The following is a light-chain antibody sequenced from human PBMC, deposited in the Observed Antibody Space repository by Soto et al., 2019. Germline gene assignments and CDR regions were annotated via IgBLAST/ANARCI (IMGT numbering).Light chain of an antibody. CDR3: QTWGIGIRV. J-gene: IGLJ3*02. CDR1: IGQSTYS. V-gene: IGLV4-69*01. CDR2: LGNDGRH. Sequence: QSVLTQSPSASASLGASAKPTGPLSIGQSTYSIAWHQQQPGKGPRYLLALGNDGRHIKGDGIPDRFSGSSSGAERYLTISSLQSDDEADYYCQTWGIGIRVFGGGTKLTVL.